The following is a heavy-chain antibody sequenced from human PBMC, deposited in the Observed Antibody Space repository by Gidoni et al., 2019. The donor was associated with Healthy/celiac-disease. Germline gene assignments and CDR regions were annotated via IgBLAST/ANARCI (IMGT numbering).Heavy chain of an antibody. CDR3: ARFANCSSTSCSDAFDI. Sequence: QVQLVQSGAEVKKPGASVKVSCKASGYTFTSYGISWVRQAPGQGLEWMGWISAYNGNTNYAQKLQGRVTMTTDTSTSTAYMELRSLRSDDTAVYYCARFANCSSTSCSDAFDIWGQGTMVTVSS. CDR1: GYTFTSYG. J-gene: IGHJ3*02. CDR2: ISAYNGNT. V-gene: IGHV1-18*04. D-gene: IGHD2-2*01.